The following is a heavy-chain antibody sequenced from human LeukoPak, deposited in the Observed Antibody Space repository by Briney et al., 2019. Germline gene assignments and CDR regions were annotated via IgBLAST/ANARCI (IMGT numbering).Heavy chain of an antibody. J-gene: IGHJ5*02. CDR1: GYTFTSSA. Sequence: ASVKVSCKASGYTFTSSAMSWVRQAPGQRLEWMGWINAGNGNTKYSQEFQGRVTISRDTSASTVYMELSSLRSEDMAVYYCARSLSDFYPNWFDPWGQGTLVTVSS. V-gene: IGHV1-3*03. D-gene: IGHD2-21*01. CDR2: INAGNGNT. CDR3: ARSLSDFYPNWFDP.